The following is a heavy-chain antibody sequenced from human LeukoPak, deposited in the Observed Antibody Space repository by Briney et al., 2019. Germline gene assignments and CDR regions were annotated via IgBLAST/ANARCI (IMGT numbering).Heavy chain of an antibody. CDR3: ATGTTGTGRGLDV. J-gene: IGHJ6*04. V-gene: IGHV6-1*01. Sequence: SQTLSLTCAISGDSVSSNSAAWNWIRQSPSRGLEWLGRTYYRSNWYNDYALSVKSRITISADTSKNQFSLQLNSVTPEDTALYYCATGTTGTGRGLDVWGKGTTVIVSS. D-gene: IGHD1-1*01. CDR2: TYYRSNWYN. CDR1: GDSVSSNSAA.